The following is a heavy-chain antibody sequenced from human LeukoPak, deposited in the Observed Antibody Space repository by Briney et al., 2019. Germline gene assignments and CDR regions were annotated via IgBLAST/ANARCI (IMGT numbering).Heavy chain of an antibody. CDR1: GFTFSSYS. CDR3: AKDRRDGYRYYFDY. V-gene: IGHV3-48*04. J-gene: IGHJ4*02. D-gene: IGHD5-24*01. CDR2: ISSSSSTI. Sequence: GGSLRLSCAASGFTFSSYSMNWVRQAPGKGLEWVSYISSSSSTIYYADSVKGRFTISRDNAKNSLYLQMNSLRAEDTAVYYCAKDRRDGYRYYFDYWGQGTLVTVSS.